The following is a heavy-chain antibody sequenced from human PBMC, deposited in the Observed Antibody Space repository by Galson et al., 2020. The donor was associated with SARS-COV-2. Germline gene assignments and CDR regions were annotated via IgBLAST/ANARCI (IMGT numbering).Heavy chain of an antibody. V-gene: IGHV3-30*02. CDR1: GFTFSSYG. J-gene: IGHJ5*02. CDR2: IRHYGSKI. CDR3: ASPKSGSYFSWFDP. Sequence: GESLKISCAASGFTFSSYGMHWVRQAPGKGLEWVTFIRHYGSKIYYADSVKGRFTISRDNSKNTLYLQMNSLRAEDTAVYYCASPKSGSYFSWFDPWGQGTL. D-gene: IGHD1-26*01.